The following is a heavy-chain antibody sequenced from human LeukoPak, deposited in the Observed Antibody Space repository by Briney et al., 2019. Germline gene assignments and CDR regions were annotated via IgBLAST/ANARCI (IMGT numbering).Heavy chain of an antibody. Sequence: GRSLRLSCAASGFTFSSYGIHWVRQAPGKGLEWVAVVWYDGGEKYYADSVKGRFTISRDNSKNTLYLQMNSLRAEDTAIYYCARDRGDPDYYFDQWGQGTLVTVSS. CDR1: GFTFSSYG. CDR2: VWYDGGEK. CDR3: ARDRGDPDYYFDQ. V-gene: IGHV3-33*01. J-gene: IGHJ4*02. D-gene: IGHD7-27*01.